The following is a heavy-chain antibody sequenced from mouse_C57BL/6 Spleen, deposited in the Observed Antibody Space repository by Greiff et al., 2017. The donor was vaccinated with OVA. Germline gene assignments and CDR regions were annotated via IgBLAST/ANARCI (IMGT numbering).Heavy chain of an antibody. V-gene: IGHV1-69*01. CDR3: AREGSSGYGFGY. CDR1: GYTFTSYW. J-gene: IGHJ2*01. Sequence: QVQLQQPGAELVMPGASVKLSCKASGYTFTSYWMHWVKQRPGQGLEWIGEIDPSDSYTNYNQKFKGKSTLTVDKSSSTAYMQLSSLTSEDSAVYYCAREGSSGYGFGYWSQGTTLTVSS. D-gene: IGHD3-2*02. CDR2: IDPSDSYT.